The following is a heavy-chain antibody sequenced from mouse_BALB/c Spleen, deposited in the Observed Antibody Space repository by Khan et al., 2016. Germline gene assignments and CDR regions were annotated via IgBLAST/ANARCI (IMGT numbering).Heavy chain of an antibody. J-gene: IGHJ3*01. Sequence: EVQLQESGGGLVQPGGSLQLSCAASGFDFSRYWMRWVRQAPGTGLEWIGEINQDSSTINYTPSLKDKFIISREKAKNTRYLQLSKVRSEHTSLYYCARLHYYGWFAYLGQFTLVTVSS. CDR1: GFDFSRYW. CDR3: ARLHYYGWFAY. CDR2: INQDSSTI. V-gene: IGHV4-1*02. D-gene: IGHD1-2*01.